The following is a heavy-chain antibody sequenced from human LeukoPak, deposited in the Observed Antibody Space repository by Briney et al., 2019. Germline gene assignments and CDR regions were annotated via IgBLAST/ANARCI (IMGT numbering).Heavy chain of an antibody. J-gene: IGHJ6*03. Sequence: KSSETLSLTCTVSGGSISSGSYYWSWIRQPAGKGLEWIGRIYTSGSTNYNPSLKSRVTISVDTSKNQFSLKLSSVTAADTAVYYFARGSWRDYYYYYMDVWGKGTTVTVSS. CDR2: IYTSGST. V-gene: IGHV4-61*02. D-gene: IGHD3-10*01. CDR1: GGSISSGSYY. CDR3: ARGSWRDYYYYYMDV.